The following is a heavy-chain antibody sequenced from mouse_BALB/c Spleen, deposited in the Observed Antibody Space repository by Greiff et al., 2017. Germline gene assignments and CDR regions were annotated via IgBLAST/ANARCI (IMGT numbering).Heavy chain of an antibody. J-gene: IGHJ4*01. Sequence: EVKVEESGGGLVKPGGSLKLSCAASGFTFSSYAMSWVRQTPEKRLEWVASISSGGSTYYPDSVKGRFTISRDNARNILYLQMSSLRSEDTAMYYCARGGRLRDYAMDYWGQGTSVTVSS. V-gene: IGHV5-6-5*01. CDR3: ARGGRLRDYAMDY. CDR2: ISSGGST. CDR1: GFTFSSYA. D-gene: IGHD2-4*01.